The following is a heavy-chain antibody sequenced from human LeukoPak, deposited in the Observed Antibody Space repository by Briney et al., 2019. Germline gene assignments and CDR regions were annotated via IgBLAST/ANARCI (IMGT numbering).Heavy chain of an antibody. D-gene: IGHD6-13*01. CDR3: ARSEGYGSSSWYSAFFDY. Sequence: SRTLSLTCTVSGGSISSGGYHWSWIRQHPGKGLECIGYIYYSGSTYYNPSLKSRVTISVDTSKNQFSLKLSSVTAADTAVYYCARSEGYGSSSWYSAFFDYWGQGTLVTVSS. CDR2: IYYSGST. V-gene: IGHV4-31*03. CDR1: GGSISSGGYH. J-gene: IGHJ4*02.